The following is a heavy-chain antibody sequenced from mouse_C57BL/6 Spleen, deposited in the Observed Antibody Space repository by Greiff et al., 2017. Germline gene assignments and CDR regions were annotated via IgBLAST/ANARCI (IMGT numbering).Heavy chain of an antibody. CDR3: ARHDRDYDYHKFAY. J-gene: IGHJ3*01. CDR1: GFSLTSYG. Sequence: VQLQQSGPGLVAPSQSLSITCTVSGFSLTSYGVHWVRQPPGKGLEWLVVIWSDGSTTYNSALKSRLSISKDNSKSQVFLKMNSLQTDDTAMYYCARHDRDYDYHKFAYWGQGTLVTVSA. V-gene: IGHV2-6-1*01. CDR2: IWSDGST. D-gene: IGHD2-4*01.